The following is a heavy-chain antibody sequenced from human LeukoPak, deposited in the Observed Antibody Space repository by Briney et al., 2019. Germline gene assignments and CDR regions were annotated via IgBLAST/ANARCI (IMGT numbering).Heavy chain of an antibody. Sequence: SETLSLTCAVHGGSFSGYYWSWIRQPPGKGLEWIGEINHSGSTNYNPSLKSRVTISVDTSKNQFSLKLSSVTAADTAVYYCARGYCSGGSCYWNYWGQGTLVTVSS. J-gene: IGHJ4*02. CDR1: GGSFSGYY. CDR3: ARGYCSGGSCYWNY. V-gene: IGHV4-34*01. D-gene: IGHD2-15*01. CDR2: INHSGST.